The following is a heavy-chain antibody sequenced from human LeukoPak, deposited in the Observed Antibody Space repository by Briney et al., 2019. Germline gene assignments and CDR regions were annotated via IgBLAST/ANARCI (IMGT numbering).Heavy chain of an antibody. V-gene: IGHV1-3*01. CDR1: GYTFTSYA. CDR3: ARGPNPDYYDSSGYDYFDY. CDR2: INAGNGNT. D-gene: IGHD3-22*01. J-gene: IGHJ4*02. Sequence: GASVKVSCKASGYTFTSYAMHWVRQAPGQRLEWMGWINAGNGNTKYSQKFQGRVTITRDTFASTAYMELSSLRSEDTAVYYCARGPNPDYYDSSGYDYFDYWGQGTLVTVSS.